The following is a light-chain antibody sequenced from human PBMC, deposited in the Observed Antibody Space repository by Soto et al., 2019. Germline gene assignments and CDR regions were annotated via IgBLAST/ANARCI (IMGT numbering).Light chain of an antibody. Sequence: PGARATLSCRASQSVNNNLAWYQQKPGQAPRLLIYEASNRATGIPARFSGSGSGTDFTLTITGLEPEDFAVYYCQQRFSWPPLTFGGGTKVEIK. J-gene: IGKJ4*01. CDR1: QSVNNN. CDR2: EAS. V-gene: IGKV3-11*01. CDR3: QQRFSWPPLT.